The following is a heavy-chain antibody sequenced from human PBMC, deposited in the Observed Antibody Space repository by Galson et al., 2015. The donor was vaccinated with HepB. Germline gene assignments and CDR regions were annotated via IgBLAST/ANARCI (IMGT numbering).Heavy chain of an antibody. J-gene: IGHJ4*02. CDR3: AKGVRYCSGGSCYSPFDY. D-gene: IGHD2-15*01. CDR1: GLTLSSYG. CDR2: ISYDGSDK. V-gene: IGHV3-30*18. Sequence: SLRLSCAASGLTLSSYGMHWVRQAPSKGLEWVAVISYDGSDKYYADSVKGRFTISRDNSKNTLYLQMNSLRAEDTAVYYCAKGVRYCSGGSCYSPFDYWGQGTLVTVSS.